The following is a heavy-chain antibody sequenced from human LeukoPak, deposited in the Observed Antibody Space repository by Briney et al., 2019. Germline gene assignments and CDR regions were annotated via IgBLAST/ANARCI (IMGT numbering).Heavy chain of an antibody. Sequence: SETLSLTCAVYGGSFSGYYWSWIRQPPGKGLEWIGEINHSGSTNYNPSLKSRVTISVDTSKNQFSLKLSSVTAADTAAYYCARFVRIGYSSSWYGGGSYFDYWGQGTLVTVSS. CDR3: ARFVRIGYSSSWYGGGSYFDY. D-gene: IGHD6-13*01. CDR1: GGSFSGYY. CDR2: INHSGST. J-gene: IGHJ4*02. V-gene: IGHV4-34*01.